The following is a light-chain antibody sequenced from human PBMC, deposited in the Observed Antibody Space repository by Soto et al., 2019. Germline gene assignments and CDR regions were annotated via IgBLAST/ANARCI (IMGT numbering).Light chain of an antibody. V-gene: IGKV3-20*01. CDR1: QSVSRSY. CDR3: QQYGSSPLLT. J-gene: IGKJ4*01. Sequence: EIVLTQSPGTLSLSPGERATLSCRASQSVSRSYLAWYQQKPGQAPRLLIYGASSRATGIPDRFSGSGSGRDFTLTISRLEPEDFAVYYCQQYGSSPLLTFGGGTKVEIK. CDR2: GAS.